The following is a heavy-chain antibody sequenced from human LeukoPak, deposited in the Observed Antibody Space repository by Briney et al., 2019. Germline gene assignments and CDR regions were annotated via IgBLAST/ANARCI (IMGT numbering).Heavy chain of an antibody. CDR1: GFTFSSYA. D-gene: IGHD3-22*01. V-gene: IGHV3-30*04. Sequence: GRSLRPSCAASGFTFSSYAMHWVRQAPGKGLEWVAVISYDGSNKYYADSVKGRFTISRDNSKNTLYLQMNSLRAEDTAVYYCARDSATYYYDSSGYYWFDYWGQGTLVTVS. CDR3: ARDSATYYYDSSGYYWFDY. CDR2: ISYDGSNK. J-gene: IGHJ4*02.